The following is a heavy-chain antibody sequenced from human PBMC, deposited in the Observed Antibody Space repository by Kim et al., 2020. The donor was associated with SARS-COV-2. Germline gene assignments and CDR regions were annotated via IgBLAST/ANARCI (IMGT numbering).Heavy chain of an antibody. Sequence: GGSLRLSCAASGFTFSSYSMNWVRQAPGKGLEWVSYISSSSSTIYYADSVKGRFTISRDNAKNSLYLQMNSLRDEDTAVYYCASSYCSSTSCYWSYDAFDIWGQGTMVTVSS. CDR1: GFTFSSYS. J-gene: IGHJ3*02. CDR2: ISSSSSTI. D-gene: IGHD2-2*01. V-gene: IGHV3-48*02. CDR3: ASSYCSSTSCYWSYDAFDI.